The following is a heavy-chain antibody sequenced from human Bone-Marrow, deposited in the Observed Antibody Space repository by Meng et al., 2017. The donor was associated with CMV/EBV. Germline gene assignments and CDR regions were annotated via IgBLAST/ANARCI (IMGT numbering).Heavy chain of an antibody. V-gene: IGHV3-33*06. CDR3: AKDLVCSSTSCYGGDRSYYYYGMEV. D-gene: IGHD2-2*01. J-gene: IGHJ6*02. CDR1: GFTFSSYG. Sequence: GGSLRLSCAASGFTFSSYGMHWVRQAPGKGLEWVAVIWYDGSNKYYADSVKGRFTISRDNSKNTLYLQMNSLRAEDTAVYYCAKDLVCSSTSCYGGDRSYYYYGMEVWGQGTTVTVSS. CDR2: IWYDGSNK.